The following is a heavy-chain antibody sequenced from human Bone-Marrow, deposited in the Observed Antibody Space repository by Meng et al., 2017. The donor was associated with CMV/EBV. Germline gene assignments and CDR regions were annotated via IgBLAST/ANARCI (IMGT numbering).Heavy chain of an antibody. V-gene: IGHV3-48*04. J-gene: IGHJ4*02. CDR1: GFTFSSYS. CDR3: ACSSTPAGY. CDR2: ISSSSSTI. Sequence: GESLKISCAASGFTFSSYSMNWVRQAPGKGLEWVSYISSSSSTIYYADSVKGRFTISRDNAKNSLYLQMTSLRAEDTAVYYCACSSTPAGYWGQGTLVTVSS. D-gene: IGHD2-2*01.